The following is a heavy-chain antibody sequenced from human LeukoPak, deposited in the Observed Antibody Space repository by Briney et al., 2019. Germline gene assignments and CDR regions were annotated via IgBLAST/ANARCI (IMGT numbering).Heavy chain of an antibody. CDR3: ARARRDEYYFDC. D-gene: IGHD2-21*02. CDR2: IYYSGST. Sequence: SETLSLTCTVSGDSVSSGGYYWSWIRQPPGKGLEWIGYIYYSGSTNYNPSLKSRVTISVDTSKNQFSLKLNSVTAADTAVYYCARARRDEYYFDCWGQGTLVTVSS. J-gene: IGHJ4*02. V-gene: IGHV4-61*08. CDR1: GDSVSSGGYY.